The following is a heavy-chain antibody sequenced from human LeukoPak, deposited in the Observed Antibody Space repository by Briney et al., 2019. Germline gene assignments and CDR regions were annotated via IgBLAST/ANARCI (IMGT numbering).Heavy chain of an antibody. CDR2: IKQDGSEK. CDR1: GFTFSSYW. V-gene: IGHV3-7*01. CDR3: ARDLPSMIRYYMDV. J-gene: IGHJ6*03. Sequence: GSLRLSCAASGFTFSSYWMSWVRQAPGKGLEWVANIKQDGSEKYYVDSVKGRFTISRDNAKNSLYLQMNSLRAEDTAVYYCARDLPSMIRYYMDVWGKGTTVTVSS. D-gene: IGHD2/OR15-2a*01.